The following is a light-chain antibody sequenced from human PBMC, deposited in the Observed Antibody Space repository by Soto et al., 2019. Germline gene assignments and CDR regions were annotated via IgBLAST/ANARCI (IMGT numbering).Light chain of an antibody. Sequence: EIVMTQSPATLSVSPGERATLSCRASQSVSSNLAWYQQKPGQAPRLLIYVASTRATGIPARFSGSGSGTEFTLTISSLQSEDFAVYYCQQYNNWPPWTFGQGTKVAIK. V-gene: IGKV3-15*01. CDR2: VAS. CDR3: QQYNNWPPWT. J-gene: IGKJ1*01. CDR1: QSVSSN.